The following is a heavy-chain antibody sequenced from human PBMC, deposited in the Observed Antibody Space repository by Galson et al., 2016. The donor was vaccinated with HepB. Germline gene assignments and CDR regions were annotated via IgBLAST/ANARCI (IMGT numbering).Heavy chain of an antibody. CDR3: ASQSGGYSMPLTY. CDR2: ISRSGSVF. V-gene: IGHV3-48*03. J-gene: IGHJ4*02. CDR1: GFIFNNYE. D-gene: IGHD1-26*01. Sequence: SLRLSCAASGFIFNNYEVNWVRQAPGKGLEWISYISRSGSVFYFADSVKGRFTISRDHAKNSVHLQMNSLRAEDTALYYCASQSGGYSMPLTYWGQGTLVTVSS.